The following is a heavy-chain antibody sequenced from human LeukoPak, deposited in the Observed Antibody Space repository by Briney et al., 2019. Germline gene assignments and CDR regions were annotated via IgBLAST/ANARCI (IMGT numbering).Heavy chain of an antibody. D-gene: IGHD6-13*01. CDR2: IYYSGST. CDR1: GGSISSSSYY. J-gene: IGHJ4*02. CDR3: ASQGGVIVAVYPH. V-gene: IGHV4-39*07. Sequence: SETLSLTCTVSGGSISSSSYYWGWIRQPPGKGLEWIGSIYYSGSTYYNPSLKSRVTISVDTSKNQFSLKLSSVTAADTAVYYCASQGGVIVAVYPHWGQGTLVTVSS.